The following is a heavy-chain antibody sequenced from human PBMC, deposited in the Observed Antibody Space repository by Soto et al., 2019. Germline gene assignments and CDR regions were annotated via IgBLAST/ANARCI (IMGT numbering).Heavy chain of an antibody. CDR2: IKQDGSEK. J-gene: IGHJ6*01. Sequence: EVQLVESGGGLVQPGGSLRLSCAASGFTFSSYWMSWVRQAPGKGLEWVANIKQDGSEKYYVDSVKGRFTISRDNAKNLLYLQMDSLRAEDTAVYYCARDREGYSYYYYYYGMDVWGQGTTVTVSS. D-gene: IGHD5-18*01. CDR3: ARDREGYSYYYYYYGMDV. CDR1: GFTFSSYW. V-gene: IGHV3-7*01.